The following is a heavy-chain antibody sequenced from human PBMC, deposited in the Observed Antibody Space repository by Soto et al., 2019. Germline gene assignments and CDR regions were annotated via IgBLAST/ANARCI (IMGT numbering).Heavy chain of an antibody. CDR3: AKSSSWYFAEYFQH. Sequence: ASVKVSCKASGYTFTSYAMHWVRQAPGQRLEWMGWINAGNGNTKYSQKFQGRVTITRDTSASTAYMELSSLRSEDTAVYYCAKSSSWYFAEYFQHWGQGTLVTVSS. D-gene: IGHD6-13*01. V-gene: IGHV1-3*01. CDR2: INAGNGNT. J-gene: IGHJ1*01. CDR1: GYTFTSYA.